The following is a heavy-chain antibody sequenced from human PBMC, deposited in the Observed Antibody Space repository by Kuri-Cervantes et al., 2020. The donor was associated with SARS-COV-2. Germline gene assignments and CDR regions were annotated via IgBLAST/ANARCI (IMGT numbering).Heavy chain of an antibody. Sequence: GESLKISCAASGFTFSSYAMSWVRQAPGKGLEWVSAISGSGGSTYYADSVKGRFTISRDNSKNTLYLHMNSLRAEDTAVYYCARGPGCSSTNCPNFDYLGQGTLATVSS. CDR1: GFTFSSYA. J-gene: IGHJ4*02. D-gene: IGHD2-2*01. CDR2: ISGSGGST. CDR3: ARGPGCSSTNCPNFDY. V-gene: IGHV3-23*01.